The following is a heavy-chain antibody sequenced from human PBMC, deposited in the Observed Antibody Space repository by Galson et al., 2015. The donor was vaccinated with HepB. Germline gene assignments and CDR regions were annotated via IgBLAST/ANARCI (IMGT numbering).Heavy chain of an antibody. CDR2: ITGKGDST. D-gene: IGHD5-18*01. Sequence: SLRLSCAASGFAFDSNAMSWVRQAPGRGLEWISGITGKGDSTFYADSVKGRFTVSRDNSNNMLYLQMNSLRAEDAGLSFCAKSYGLFDSWGQGILVTVSS. CDR1: GFAFDSNA. J-gene: IGHJ5*01. V-gene: IGHV3-23*01. CDR3: AKSYGLFDS.